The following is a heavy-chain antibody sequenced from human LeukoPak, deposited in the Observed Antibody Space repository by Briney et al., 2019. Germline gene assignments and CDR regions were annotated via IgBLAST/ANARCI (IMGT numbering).Heavy chain of an antibody. V-gene: IGHV4-4*09. D-gene: IGHD6-6*01. CDR2: ISSSGNT. J-gene: IGHJ4*02. CDR1: GDSISPQY. Sequence: PSETLSLTCTVTGDSISPQYWNWIRQPPGKGLEWLGYISSSGNTNYHPSVNSRVTISRDTSKNQLSLRLKSLTAADTAVYYCARRSPIAAEDYWGQGILVTVSS. CDR3: ARRSPIAAEDY.